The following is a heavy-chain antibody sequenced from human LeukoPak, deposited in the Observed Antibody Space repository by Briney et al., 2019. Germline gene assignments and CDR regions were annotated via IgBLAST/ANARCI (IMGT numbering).Heavy chain of an antibody. CDR2: ISWNSGSI. CDR3: AKSSSSWSGDAFDI. D-gene: IGHD6-13*01. CDR1: GFTFDDYA. Sequence: GGSLRLSCAASGFTFDDYAMPWVRQAPGKGLEWVSGISWNSGSIGYADSVKGRFTISRDNAKNSLYLQMNSLRAEDMALYYCAKSSSSWSGDAFDIWGQGTMVTVSS. V-gene: IGHV3-9*03. J-gene: IGHJ3*02.